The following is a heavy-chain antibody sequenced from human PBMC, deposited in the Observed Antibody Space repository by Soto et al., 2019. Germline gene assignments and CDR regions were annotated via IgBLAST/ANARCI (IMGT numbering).Heavy chain of an antibody. CDR3: ASRSVTVAARSYGMDV. V-gene: IGHV3-11*01. D-gene: IGHD6-19*01. J-gene: IGHJ6*02. Sequence: QVPLVESGGGLVKPGGSLRLSCAASGFTFSDYYMSWIRQASGKGLEWVSYISSSGSTIYYADSVKGRFTISRDNAKNSLYLQMNSLRAEDTAVYYCASRSVTVAARSYGMDVWGQGTTVTVSS. CDR1: GFTFSDYY. CDR2: ISSSGSTI.